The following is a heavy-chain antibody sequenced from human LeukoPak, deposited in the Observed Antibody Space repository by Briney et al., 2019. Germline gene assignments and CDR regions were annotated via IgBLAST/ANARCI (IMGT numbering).Heavy chain of an antibody. Sequence: GXXLRLSCAASGLTFSSYWMSWVRQAPGKGLEWVANIKQDGSEKHYVDSVTGRFTISRDNAKNSLYLQMNSLRADDTAVYYCARDLAGPPQEAFDIWGQGTMVTVSS. CDR3: ARDLAGPPQEAFDI. V-gene: IGHV3-7*01. J-gene: IGHJ3*02. CDR2: IKQDGSEK. CDR1: GLTFSSYW.